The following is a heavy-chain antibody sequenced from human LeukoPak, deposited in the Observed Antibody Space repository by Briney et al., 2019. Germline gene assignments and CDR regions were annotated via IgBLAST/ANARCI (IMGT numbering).Heavy chain of an antibody. Sequence: PGGSLRLSCAASGFTFSSYAMSWVRQAPGKGLEWVSAISGSGGSTYYADSVKGRFTISRDNSKNTLYLQMNSLRAVDTAVYYCAKGLAYSSGWLFDYWGQGTLVTVSS. CDR3: AKGLAYSSGWLFDY. J-gene: IGHJ4*02. V-gene: IGHV3-23*01. CDR1: GFTFSSYA. CDR2: ISGSGGST. D-gene: IGHD6-19*01.